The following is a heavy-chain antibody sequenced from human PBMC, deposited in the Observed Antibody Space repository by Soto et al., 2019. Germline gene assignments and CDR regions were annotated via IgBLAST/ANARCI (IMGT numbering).Heavy chain of an antibody. CDR2: ILHNDNA. D-gene: IGHD6-19*01. J-gene: IGHJ4*02. V-gene: IGHV4-30-4*01. CDR1: GASVTSTGYY. Sequence: QVQLRESGPGLMRPSQTLSLTCTVSGASVTSTGYYWTWIRQSPGKGLEWLGNILHNDNADYSPSLETRLSISLDSSKSQFSLKLNSLSAADTAIYFCARVSAVSAEHYFDYWGQGALVTVSS. CDR3: ARVSAVSAEHYFDY.